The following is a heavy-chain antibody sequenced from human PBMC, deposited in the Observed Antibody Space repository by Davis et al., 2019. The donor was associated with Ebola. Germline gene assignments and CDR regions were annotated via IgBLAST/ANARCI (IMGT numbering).Heavy chain of an antibody. J-gene: IGHJ4*02. D-gene: IGHD3-22*01. CDR3: AKDRYYDNSPLYFESET. Sequence: SVKVSCKASGGTFSSYAISWVRQAPGQGLEWVGGIIPIFDTASYAHNFQDRVTITADESRINAYLELSSLRSEDTAVYYCAKDRYYDNSPLYFESETWGQGTLVTVSS. CDR1: GGTFSSYA. CDR2: IIPIFDTA. V-gene: IGHV1-69*13.